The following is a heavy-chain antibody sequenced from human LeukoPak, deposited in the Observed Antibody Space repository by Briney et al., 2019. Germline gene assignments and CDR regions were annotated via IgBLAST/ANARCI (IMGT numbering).Heavy chain of an antibody. CDR2: IYYSGST. V-gene: IGHV4-59*01. Sequence: SETLSLTCTVSGGSISSYYWSWIRQPPGKGLEWIGYIYYSGSTNYNPSLKSRVTISVDTSKNQFSLKLSSVTAEDTAVYYCARSGSASYYTEGWFDPWGQGTLVTVSS. CDR3: ARSGSASYYTEGWFDP. D-gene: IGHD3-10*01. CDR1: GGSISSYY. J-gene: IGHJ5*02.